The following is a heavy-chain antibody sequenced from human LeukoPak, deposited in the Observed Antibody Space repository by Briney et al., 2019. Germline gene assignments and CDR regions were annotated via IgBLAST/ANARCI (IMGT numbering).Heavy chain of an antibody. CDR3: ARYLAAAGNY. V-gene: IGHV3-21*01. Sequence: GGSLRLSCAASGFTFSSYSMNWVRQAPGKGLEWVSSISSSSSYICYADSVKGRFTISRDNAKNSLYLQMNSLRAEDTAVYYCARYLAAAGNYWGQGTLVTVSS. CDR2: ISSSSSYI. D-gene: IGHD6-13*01. J-gene: IGHJ4*02. CDR1: GFTFSSYS.